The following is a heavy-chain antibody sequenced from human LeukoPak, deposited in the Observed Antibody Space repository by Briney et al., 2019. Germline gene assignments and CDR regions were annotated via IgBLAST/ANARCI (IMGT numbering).Heavy chain of an antibody. D-gene: IGHD3-9*01. Sequence: GGSLRLSCAASGFTFSSYSMNWVRQAPGKGLEWVSSISSSSSYIYYADSVKGRFTTSRDNAKNSLYLQMNSLRAEDTAVYYCARDLFDILTGYLGDYWGQGTLVTVSS. CDR2: ISSSSSYI. CDR1: GFTFSSYS. J-gene: IGHJ4*02. CDR3: ARDLFDILTGYLGDY. V-gene: IGHV3-21*01.